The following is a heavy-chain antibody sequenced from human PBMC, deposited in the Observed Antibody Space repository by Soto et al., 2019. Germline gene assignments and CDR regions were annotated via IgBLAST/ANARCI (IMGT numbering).Heavy chain of an antibody. CDR3: ARDRGQGDQDMAASDPLDV. CDR1: GGSFSGYY. Sequence: QVQLQQWGAGLLKPSETLSLTCAVYGGSFSGYYWSWIRQPPGKGLEWIGEINHSGSTNYNPSLKSRVTISVDTSKNQFSLKLSSVTAADTAVYYCARDRGQGDQDMAASDPLDVWGQGTTVTVSS. V-gene: IGHV4-34*01. CDR2: INHSGST. J-gene: IGHJ6*02. D-gene: IGHD1-26*01.